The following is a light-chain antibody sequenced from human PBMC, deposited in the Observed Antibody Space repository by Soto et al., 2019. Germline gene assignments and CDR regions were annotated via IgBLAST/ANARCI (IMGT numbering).Light chain of an antibody. CDR3: QQYNNWPQT. Sequence: EIGLTQSPATLSVSPGERATLSCRASQSVSNNLAWYQQKPGQAPRLLIYGASTRATGIPARFSGSGSGTDFTLTISRLEPEDFAVYYCQQYNNWPQTFGQGTRLEIK. V-gene: IGKV3D-15*01. CDR1: QSVSNN. J-gene: IGKJ5*01. CDR2: GAS.